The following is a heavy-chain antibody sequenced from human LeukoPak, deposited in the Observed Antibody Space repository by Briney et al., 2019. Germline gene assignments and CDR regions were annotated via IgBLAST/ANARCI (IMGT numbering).Heavy chain of an antibody. CDR3: ARAGSYGLGDY. Sequence: PGGSLRLSCAASGFTFRTYSINWVRQAPGKGLEWISYISSSSSTIYYADSVKGRFTISRDNAKNSLYLQMNSLRAEDTAVYYCARAGSYGLGDYWGQGTLVTVSS. CDR1: GFTFRTYS. V-gene: IGHV3-48*01. D-gene: IGHD3-10*01. J-gene: IGHJ4*02. CDR2: ISSSSSTI.